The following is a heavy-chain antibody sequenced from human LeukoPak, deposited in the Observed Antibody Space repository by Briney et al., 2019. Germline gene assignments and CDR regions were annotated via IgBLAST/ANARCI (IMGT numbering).Heavy chain of an antibody. D-gene: IGHD3-10*01. CDR1: GYSISSGYY. V-gene: IGHV4-38-2*02. Sequence: SETLSLTCTVSGYSISSGYYWGWIRQPPGKGLEWIGSIYHSGTTSYNPSLKSRVTISVDTSKNQLSLKLSSVTAADTAVYYCARTHYGSGSYYLGTSGYYYYYMDVWGKGTTVTVSS. CDR2: IYHSGTT. J-gene: IGHJ6*03. CDR3: ARTHYGSGSYYLGTSGYYYYYMDV.